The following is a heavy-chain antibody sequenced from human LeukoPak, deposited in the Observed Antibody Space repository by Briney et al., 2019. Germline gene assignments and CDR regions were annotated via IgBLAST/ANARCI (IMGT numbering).Heavy chain of an antibody. D-gene: IGHD7-27*01. CDR1: GYTFTSYD. J-gene: IGHJ4*02. V-gene: IGHV1-8*01. CDR3: AHIMGSGDEADY. CDR2: MNPNSGNT. Sequence: ASVKVSCKASGYTFTSYDINWVRQATGQGLEWMGWMNPNSGNTGYAQKFQGRVTMTRNTSISTAYMELSSLRSEDTAVYYCAHIMGSGDEADYWGQGTLVTASS.